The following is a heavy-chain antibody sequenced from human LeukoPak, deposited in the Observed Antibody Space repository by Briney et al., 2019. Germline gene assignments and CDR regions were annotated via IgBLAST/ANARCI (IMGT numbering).Heavy chain of an antibody. J-gene: IGHJ4*02. CDR2: ISSSGSTI. V-gene: IGHV3-11*01. CDR1: GFTFSDYY. CDR3: AREGSGWYWSYFDY. D-gene: IGHD6-19*01. Sequence: GGSLRLSCAASGFTFSDYYMSWIRQAPGKGLEWVAYISSSGSTIYYAYSVKGRFTISRDNAKNSLYLQMNSLRAEDTVVYYGAREGSGWYWSYFDYWGQGTLVTVSS.